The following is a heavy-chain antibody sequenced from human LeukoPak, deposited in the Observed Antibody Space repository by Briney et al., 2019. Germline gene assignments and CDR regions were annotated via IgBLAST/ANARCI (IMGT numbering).Heavy chain of an antibody. Sequence: PSETLSLTCAVYGGSFSGYYWSWIRQPPGKGLEWIGEINHSGSTNYNPSLKSRVTISVDTSKNQFSLKLSSVTAADTAVYYCARAGASGYSYGSLDYWGQGTLATVSS. V-gene: IGHV4-34*01. CDR3: ARAGASGYSYGSLDY. CDR1: GGSFSGYY. CDR2: INHSGST. J-gene: IGHJ4*02. D-gene: IGHD5-18*01.